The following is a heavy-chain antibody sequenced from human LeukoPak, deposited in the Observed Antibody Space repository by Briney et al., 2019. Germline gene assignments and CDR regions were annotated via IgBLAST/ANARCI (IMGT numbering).Heavy chain of an antibody. CDR1: GFTFRSYV. CDR3: AKECSSTTCSDNY. CDR2: ISANGGST. V-gene: IGHV3-23*01. D-gene: IGHD2-2*01. Sequence: GGSLRLSCAASGFTFRSYVMRWVRQAPGKGLEWVSSISANGGSTYYADSVKGRFTISRDNSRNTLYLQMNSPRAEDTSVYYCAKECSSTTCSDNYWGQGTLVTVSS. J-gene: IGHJ4*02.